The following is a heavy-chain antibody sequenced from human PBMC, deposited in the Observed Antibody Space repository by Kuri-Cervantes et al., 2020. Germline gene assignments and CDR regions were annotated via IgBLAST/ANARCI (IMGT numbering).Heavy chain of an antibody. CDR3: AREGGYEQNSGIAFDI. CDR1: GFTFSDYY. J-gene: IGHJ3*02. D-gene: IGHD5-12*01. Sequence: GGSLRLSCAASGFTFSDYYMSWVRQAPGKGLEWVANIKQDGSEKYYVDSVKGRFTISRDNAKNSLYLQMNSLRAEDTAVYYCAREGGYEQNSGIAFDIWGQGTMVTVSS. CDR2: IKQDGSEK. V-gene: IGHV3-7*01.